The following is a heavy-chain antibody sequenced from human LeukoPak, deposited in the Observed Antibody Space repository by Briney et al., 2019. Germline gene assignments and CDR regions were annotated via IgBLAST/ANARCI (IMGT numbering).Heavy chain of an antibody. CDR3: ARGRYGDYIDY. CDR1: GGSFSGYY. D-gene: IGHD4-17*01. CDR2: INHSGST. Sequence: SETLSLTCAVYGGSFSGYYWSWIRQPPGKGLEWIGEINHSGSTNYNPSLKSRVTISVDTSKNQFSLKLSSVTAADTAVYYCARGRYGDYIDYWGQGTLVTVSS. J-gene: IGHJ4*02. V-gene: IGHV4-34*01.